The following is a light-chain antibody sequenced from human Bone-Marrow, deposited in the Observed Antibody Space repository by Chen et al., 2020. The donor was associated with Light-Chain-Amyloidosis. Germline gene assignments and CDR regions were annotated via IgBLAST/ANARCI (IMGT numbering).Light chain of an antibody. J-gene: IGLJ1*01. CDR3: SSYTITNTLV. Sequence: QSALTQPASVSGSPGQSITTSCTGTSSDVGGDNHVPWYQQHPDIAPTLMIYEVTKRPSLVPDRCSSSKADNTASLTISVLQTEDEADYYCSSYTITNTLVFGSGTRVTVL. CDR1: SSDVGGDNH. CDR2: EVT. V-gene: IGLV2-14*01.